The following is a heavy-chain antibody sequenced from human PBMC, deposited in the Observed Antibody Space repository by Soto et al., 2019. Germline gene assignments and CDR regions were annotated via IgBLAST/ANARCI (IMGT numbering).Heavy chain of an antibody. CDR3: ARVPPGYSSSWENYYYYGMDV. Sequence: GASVKVSCKASGGTFSSYAISWVRQAPGQGLEWMGGIIPIFGTANYAQKFQGRVTITADESTSTAYMELSSLRSEDTAVYYCARVPPGYSSSWENYYYYGMDVWGQGTTVTVSS. D-gene: IGHD6-13*01. J-gene: IGHJ6*02. V-gene: IGHV1-69*13. CDR1: GGTFSSYA. CDR2: IIPIFGTA.